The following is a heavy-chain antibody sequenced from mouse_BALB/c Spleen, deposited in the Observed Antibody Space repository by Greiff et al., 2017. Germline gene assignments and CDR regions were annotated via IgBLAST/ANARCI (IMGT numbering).Heavy chain of an antibody. J-gene: IGHJ4*01. V-gene: IGHV5-6-5*01. CDR2: ISSGGST. D-gene: IGHD2-4*01. CDR1: GFTFSSYA. Sequence: EVKVEESGGGLVKPGGSLKLSCAASGFTFSSYAMSWVRQTPEKRLEWVASISSGGSTYYPDSVKGRFTISRDNARNILYLQMSSLRSEDTAMYYCARARSTMITLDYAMDYWGQGTSVTVSS. CDR3: ARARSTMITLDYAMDY.